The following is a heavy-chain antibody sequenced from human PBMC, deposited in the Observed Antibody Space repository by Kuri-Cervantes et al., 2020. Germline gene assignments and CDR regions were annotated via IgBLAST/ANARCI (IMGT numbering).Heavy chain of an antibody. D-gene: IGHD6-19*01. V-gene: IGHV3-9*01. CDR1: GFTFDDYA. CDR3: AKDGHSGWAYYFDY. Sequence: SLKISCAASGFTFDDYAMHWVRQAPGKGLEWVSGISWNSGSIGYADSVKGRFTISRDNAKNSLYLQMNSLRAEDTALYYCAKDGHSGWAYYFDYWGQGTLVTVSS. CDR2: ISWNSGSI. J-gene: IGHJ4*02.